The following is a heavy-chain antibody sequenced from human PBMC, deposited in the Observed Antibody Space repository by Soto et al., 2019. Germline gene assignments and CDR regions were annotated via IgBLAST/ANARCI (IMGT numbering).Heavy chain of an antibody. D-gene: IGHD1-7*01. J-gene: IGHJ4*02. V-gene: IGHV3-64D*08. CDR3: VLELELRDY. Sequence: GGSLRLSCSDSGFALCSYALHSVRQAPGKGLEYVSAISSNGGSTYYADSVKGRFTISRDNSKNTLYLQMSSLRAEDTAVYYCVLELELRDYWGQGTLVTVSS. CDR2: ISSNGGST. CDR1: GFALCSYA.